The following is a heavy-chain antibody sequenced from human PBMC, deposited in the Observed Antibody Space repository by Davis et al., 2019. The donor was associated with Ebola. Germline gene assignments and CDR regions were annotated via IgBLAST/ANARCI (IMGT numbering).Heavy chain of an antibody. CDR2: IYPGDSDT. J-gene: IGHJ6*02. CDR3: ARFTVTTVTNYYYGMDV. CDR1: GYSFTSYW. Sequence: GESLKISCTGSGYSFTSYWIGWVRQMPGKGLEWMGIIYPGDSDTRYSPSFQGQVTISADKSISTAYLQWSSLKASDTAMYYCARFTVTTVTNYYYGMDVWGQGTTVTVSS. V-gene: IGHV5-51*01. D-gene: IGHD4-17*01.